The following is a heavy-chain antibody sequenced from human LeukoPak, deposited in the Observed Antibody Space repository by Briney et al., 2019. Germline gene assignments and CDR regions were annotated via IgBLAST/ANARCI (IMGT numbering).Heavy chain of an antibody. CDR3: ARAAPDEQWLAPLLSYYYYYMDV. CDR2: IYYSGST. CDR1: GGSISSSSYY. V-gene: IGHV4-39*07. Sequence: SETLSLTCTVSGGSISSSSYYWGWIRQPPGKGLEWIGSIYYSGSTYYNPSLKSRVTISVDTSKNQFSLKLSSVTAADTAVYYCARAAPDEQWLAPLLSYYYYYMDVWGKGTTVTVSS. D-gene: IGHD6-19*01. J-gene: IGHJ6*03.